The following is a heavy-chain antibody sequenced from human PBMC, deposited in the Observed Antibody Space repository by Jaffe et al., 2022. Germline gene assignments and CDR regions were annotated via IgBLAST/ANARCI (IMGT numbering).Heavy chain of an antibody. J-gene: IGHJ4*02. CDR3: ARTGSCTGAVCYPAYYFDS. V-gene: IGHV4-39*01. D-gene: IGHD2-8*02. CDR1: GGSISSRGSY. CDR2: LFYSGST. Sequence: QLQLQESGPGLVKPPETLSLTCTVSGGSISSRGSYWGWIRQSPEKGLEWIGSLFYSGSTFYNPSLKSRVTISLDMSKNQFSLNLNSVTAADTAVYYCARTGSCTGAVCYPAYYFDSWGQGTLVTVSS.